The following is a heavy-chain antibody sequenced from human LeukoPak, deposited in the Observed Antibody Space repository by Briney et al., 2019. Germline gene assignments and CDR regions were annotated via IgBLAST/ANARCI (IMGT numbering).Heavy chain of an antibody. CDR1: GFTFSSYG. Sequence: GGSLRLSCAASGFTFSSYGMHWVRQAPGKGLEWVAVIWYDGSNKYYADSVKGRFTISRDNSKNTLYLQMNSLRAEDTAVYYCARDPMEWLARRYYYYYGMDVWGQGTTVTVSS. CDR2: IWYDGSNK. J-gene: IGHJ6*02. CDR3: ARDPMEWLARRYYYYYGMDV. V-gene: IGHV3-33*08. D-gene: IGHD6-19*01.